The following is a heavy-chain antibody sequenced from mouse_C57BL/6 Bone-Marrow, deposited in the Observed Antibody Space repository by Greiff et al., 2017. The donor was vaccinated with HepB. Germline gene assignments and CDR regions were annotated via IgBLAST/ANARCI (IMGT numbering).Heavy chain of an antibody. Sequence: EVKVEESGGGLVQPGESLKLSCESNEYEFPSHDMSWVRKTPEKRLELVAAINSDGGSTYYPDTMERRFIISRDNTKKTLYLQMSSLRSEDTALYYCARLWLRRYLYFDVWGTGTTVTVSS. CDR1: EYEFPSHD. V-gene: IGHV5-2*03. D-gene: IGHD2-2*01. CDR3: ARLWLRRYLYFDV. J-gene: IGHJ1*03. CDR2: INSDGGST.